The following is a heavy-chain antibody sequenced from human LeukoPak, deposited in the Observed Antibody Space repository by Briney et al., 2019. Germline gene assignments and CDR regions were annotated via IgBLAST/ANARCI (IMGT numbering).Heavy chain of an antibody. Sequence: ASVKVSCKASGYTFTGYYMHWVRQAPGQGLEWMGWINPNSGGTNYAQKFQGRVTMTRDTSISTAYMELSRLRSDDTAVYYCARDGSGWYSYYYYMDVWGKGTTVTISS. CDR1: GYTFTGYY. CDR3: ARDGSGWYSYYYYMDV. J-gene: IGHJ6*03. D-gene: IGHD6-19*01. V-gene: IGHV1-2*02. CDR2: INPNSGGT.